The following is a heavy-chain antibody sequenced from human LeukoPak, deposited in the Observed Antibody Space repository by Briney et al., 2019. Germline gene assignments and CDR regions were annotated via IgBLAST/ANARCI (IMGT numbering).Heavy chain of an antibody. V-gene: IGHV1-69*01. CDR1: GGTFSNYV. CDR2: IIPIFGTA. Sequence: SSVKVSCKASGGTFSNYVISWVRQAPGQGLEWMGGIIPIFGTANYAQKFQGRVTITADESTSTAYMELSSLRSEDTAVYYCARGPDYYDSSGYDYYYMDVWGKGTTATVSS. CDR3: ARGPDYYDSSGYDYYYMDV. D-gene: IGHD3-22*01. J-gene: IGHJ6*03.